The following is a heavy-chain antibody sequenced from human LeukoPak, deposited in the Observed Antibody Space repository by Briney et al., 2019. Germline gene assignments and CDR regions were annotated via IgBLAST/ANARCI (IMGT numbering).Heavy chain of an antibody. Sequence: ASVKVSCKASGYTFTGYYMHWVRQAPGQGLEWMGWINPNSDGTNYAQKFQGRVTMTRDTSISTAYMELSRLRSDDTAVYYCARGYVWGSPTPFDYWGQGTLVTVSS. CDR3: ARGYVWGSPTPFDY. V-gene: IGHV1-2*02. J-gene: IGHJ4*02. CDR1: GYTFTGYY. D-gene: IGHD3-16*01. CDR2: INPNSDGT.